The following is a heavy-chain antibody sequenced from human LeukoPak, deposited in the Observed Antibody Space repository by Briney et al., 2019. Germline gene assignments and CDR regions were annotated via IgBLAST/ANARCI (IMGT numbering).Heavy chain of an antibody. CDR3: ARSDGGYRAFDI. D-gene: IGHD1-26*01. V-gene: IGHV4-59*01. CDR2: LYYRGST. CDR1: GGSISTYY. Sequence: SETLSLTCTVSGGSISTYYWSWIRQPPGKGLEWIGYLYYRGSTNYNPSLKSRVTISEDTSKNQFSLKLSSVTAADTAVYYCARSDGGYRAFDIWGQGTMVTVSS. J-gene: IGHJ3*02.